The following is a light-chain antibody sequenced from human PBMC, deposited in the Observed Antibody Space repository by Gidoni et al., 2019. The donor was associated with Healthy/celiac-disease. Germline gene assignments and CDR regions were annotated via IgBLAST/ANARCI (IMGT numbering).Light chain of an antibody. J-gene: IGKJ2*02. CDR2: KAS. V-gene: IGKV1-5*03. CDR3: QQYNSYSGT. CDR1: QSISSW. Sequence: DIQMTQSPSTLSASVGDRVTINCRSSQSISSWLAWYQQKPGKAPKLLIYKASSLESGVTSRFSGSGAGTEFTLTISSLQPDDFASYYCQQYNSYSGTFGQGTKLEIK.